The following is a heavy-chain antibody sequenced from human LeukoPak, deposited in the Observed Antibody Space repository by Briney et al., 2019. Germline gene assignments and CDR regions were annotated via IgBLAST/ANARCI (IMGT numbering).Heavy chain of an antibody. CDR2: IIVGSGNT. Sequence: SVKVSCKASGFTFTSFAVQWVRQARGQRLEWIGWIIVGSGNTNYAQKFQERVTITRDMSTSTAYMELSNLRSEDTAVYYCAASPDYYDSSGYSYYFDYGGQGTLVTISS. D-gene: IGHD3-22*01. CDR3: AASPDYYDSSGYSYYFDY. J-gene: IGHJ4*02. CDR1: GFTFTSFA. V-gene: IGHV1-58*01.